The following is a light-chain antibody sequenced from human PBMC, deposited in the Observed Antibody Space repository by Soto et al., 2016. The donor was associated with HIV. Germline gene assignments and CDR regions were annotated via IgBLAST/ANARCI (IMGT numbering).Light chain of an antibody. V-gene: IGKV1-5*03. CDR2: KAS. Sequence: DIQMTQSPSTLSASVGETVTITCRASQLINVWLAWYQQKPGKAPKLLIYKASNLQSGVPSRFSGRGSGTEFTLTISSLQPDDFATYYCQEYNYLSYTFGQGTKVEIK. J-gene: IGKJ2*01. CDR1: QLINVW. CDR3: QEYNYLSYT.